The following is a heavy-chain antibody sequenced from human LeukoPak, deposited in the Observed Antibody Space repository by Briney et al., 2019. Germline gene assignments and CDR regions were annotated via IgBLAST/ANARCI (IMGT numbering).Heavy chain of an antibody. CDR3: ARDRVSYGFDYDYGMDV. J-gene: IGHJ6*04. D-gene: IGHD5-18*01. Sequence: GGSLRLSCAASGFTFSSYSMNWVRQAPGKGLEWVSSISSSSSYIYYADSVKGRFTISRDNAKNSLYLQMNSLRAEDTAVYYCARDRVSYGFDYDYGMDVWGKGTTVTVSS. CDR2: ISSSSSYI. CDR1: GFTFSSYS. V-gene: IGHV3-21*01.